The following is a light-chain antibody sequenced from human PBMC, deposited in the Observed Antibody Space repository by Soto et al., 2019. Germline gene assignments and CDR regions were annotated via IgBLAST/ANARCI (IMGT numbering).Light chain of an antibody. CDR2: SAS. CDR3: QQGNSYPLT. J-gene: IGKJ4*01. V-gene: IGKV1-9*01. Sequence: DIQLTQSPSFLSASVGDRVTITCRATQDISSYLAWYQQKPGKAPNLLIHSASTLRGGVSSRFGGSGFGTEFTLTISSLQPEDLATYYCQQGNSYPLTFGGGTKVEIK. CDR1: QDISSY.